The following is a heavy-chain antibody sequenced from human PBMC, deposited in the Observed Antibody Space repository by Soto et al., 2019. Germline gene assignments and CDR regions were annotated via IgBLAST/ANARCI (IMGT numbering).Heavy chain of an antibody. D-gene: IGHD1-26*01. V-gene: IGHV3-30-3*01. CDR2: ISYDGSNK. CDR1: GFTFSSYA. CDR3: ARVVSKRAGGSFRVDV. Sequence: QVQLVESGGGVVQPGRSLRLSCAASGFTFSSYAMHWVRQAPGKGLEWVAVISYDGSNKYYADSVKGRFTISRDNSKNTLYLQMNRLRAEDTAVYYCARVVSKRAGGSFRVDVWGQGTTVTVSS. J-gene: IGHJ6*02.